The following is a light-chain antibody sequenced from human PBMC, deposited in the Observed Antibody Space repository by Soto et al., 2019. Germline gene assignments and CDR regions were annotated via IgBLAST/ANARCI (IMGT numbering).Light chain of an antibody. J-gene: IGKJ1*01. Sequence: DIQMTQSPPTLSASAGDRVTITCRASESISSWLAWYQQKPGKAPKLLMYKASSLESGVPSRFSGSGFGTEFTLTISSLQPDDFATYYCQQYNSYWTFGQGTKVDIK. CDR2: KAS. CDR3: QQYNSYWT. V-gene: IGKV1-5*03. CDR1: ESISSW.